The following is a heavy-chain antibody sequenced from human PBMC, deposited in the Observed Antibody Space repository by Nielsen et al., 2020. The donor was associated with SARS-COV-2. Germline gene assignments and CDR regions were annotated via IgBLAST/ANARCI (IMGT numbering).Heavy chain of an antibody. J-gene: IGHJ2*01. D-gene: IGHD4-17*01. CDR1: GFTFSSYS. CDR2: ISSSSSYI. Sequence: GGSLRLSCAASGFTFSSYSMNWVRQAPGKGLEWVSSISSSSSYIYYADSVKGRFTISRDNAKNSLYLQMNSLRAEDTAVYYCARVTVTDDWYFDLWGRGTLVTVSS. CDR3: ARVTVTDDWYFDL. V-gene: IGHV3-21*01.